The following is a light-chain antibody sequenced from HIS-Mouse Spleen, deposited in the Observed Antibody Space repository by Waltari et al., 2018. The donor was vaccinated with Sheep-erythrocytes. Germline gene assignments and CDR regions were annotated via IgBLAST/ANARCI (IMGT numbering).Light chain of an antibody. Sequence: QSALTQPRSVSGSPGQSVTLSCTGTGSAVGGYNYVSWYQQHPGKAPKLMIYDVSKRPSGVPDRFSGSKSGNTASLTISGLQAEDEADYYCCSYAGSYNHVFATGTKVTVL. CDR3: CSYAGSYNHV. J-gene: IGLJ1*01. CDR2: DVS. V-gene: IGLV2-11*01. CDR1: GSAVGGYNY.